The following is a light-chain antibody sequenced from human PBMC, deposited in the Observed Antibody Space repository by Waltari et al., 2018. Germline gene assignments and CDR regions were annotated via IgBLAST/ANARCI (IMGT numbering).Light chain of an antibody. CDR2: NVS. CDR1: QRLENTDGNTY. V-gene: IGKV2-30*01. J-gene: IGKJ3*01. Sequence: DVVLTQSPLFLPVTLGQPASISCRSTQRLENTDGNTYLDWFLQRPGQSPRRLIYNVSERDSGVPDRFSGIGSGSNFTLKISRVEAEDVGVYYCLQAPITFGPGTRVDIK. CDR3: LQAPIT.